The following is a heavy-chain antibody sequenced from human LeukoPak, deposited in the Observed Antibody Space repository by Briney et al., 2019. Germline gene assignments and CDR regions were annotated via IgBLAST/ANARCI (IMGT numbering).Heavy chain of an antibody. Sequence: GGSLRLSCAASGLSFSTYAMSWVRQAPGQGLEWVSAISGSGKTYYPDSVKGRFTISRDNSKNTLFLLMNGLRAEDTAVYYCAKERDAKGYFDYWGQGTLVTVSS. V-gene: IGHV3-23*01. CDR2: ISGSGKT. CDR1: GLSFSTYA. CDR3: AKERDAKGYFDY. J-gene: IGHJ4*02.